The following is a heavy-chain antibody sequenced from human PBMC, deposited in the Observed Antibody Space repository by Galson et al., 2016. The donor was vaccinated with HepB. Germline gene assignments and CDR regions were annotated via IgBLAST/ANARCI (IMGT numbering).Heavy chain of an antibody. Sequence: SLRLSCAASGFTFSYYDMNWVRQAPGKGLEWVSYISASSCAIYYADSVRGRFTISRDNAKNSLFLQMNSLRDEDTAVYYCAGGQYGFDYWGQGTLVTVSS. V-gene: IGHV3-48*02. J-gene: IGHJ4*02. CDR2: ISASSCAI. CDR3: AGGQYGFDY. D-gene: IGHD2-8*01. CDR1: GFTFSYYD.